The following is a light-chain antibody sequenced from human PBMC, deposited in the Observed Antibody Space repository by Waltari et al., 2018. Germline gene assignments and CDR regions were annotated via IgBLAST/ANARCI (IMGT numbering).Light chain of an antibody. CDR2: DTS. CDR3: LLYYSGPGV. CDR1: TGAVTSGHY. Sequence: QAVVTQEPSLTVSPGGTVTLTCASSTGAVTSGHYPYWFQQQPGQAPRTLIYDTSHKHSWTPARFSGSLLGGKAALTLSGAQSEDEADYYCLLYYSGPGVFGGGTKLTVL. V-gene: IGLV7-46*01. J-gene: IGLJ3*02.